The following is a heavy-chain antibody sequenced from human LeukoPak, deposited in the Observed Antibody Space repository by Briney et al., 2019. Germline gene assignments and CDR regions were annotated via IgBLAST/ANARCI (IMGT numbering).Heavy chain of an antibody. V-gene: IGHV3-48*01. Sequence: GGSLRLSCAASGFTFSSYSMTWVRQAPGKGLEWVSYISSSSSTIYYADSVKGRFTISRDNAKNSLYLQMNSLRAEDTAVYYCARDVYCSGGSCYYYGMDVWGQGTTVTVSS. CDR1: GFTFSSYS. CDR3: ARDVYCSGGSCYYYGMDV. J-gene: IGHJ6*02. CDR2: ISSSSSTI. D-gene: IGHD2-15*01.